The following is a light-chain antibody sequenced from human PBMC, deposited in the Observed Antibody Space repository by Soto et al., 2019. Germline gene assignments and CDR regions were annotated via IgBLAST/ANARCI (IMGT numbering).Light chain of an antibody. Sequence: IVMTQSPATLSVSQGERATLSCRASQSVSSNLAWYQQKPGQAPRLLIYGASTRATGIPARFSGSGSGTEFTLTISSLQSEDFAVYYCQQRSNWPPITFGQGTRLEIK. V-gene: IGKV3-15*01. CDR2: GAS. J-gene: IGKJ5*01. CDR3: QQRSNWPPIT. CDR1: QSVSSN.